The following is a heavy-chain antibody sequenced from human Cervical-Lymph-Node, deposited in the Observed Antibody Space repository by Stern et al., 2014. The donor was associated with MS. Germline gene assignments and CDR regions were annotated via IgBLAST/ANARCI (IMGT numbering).Heavy chain of an antibody. CDR3: ARSSGGNSQFDY. J-gene: IGHJ4*02. CDR2: IISRGSVT. V-gene: IGHV3-11*01. Sequence: VQLVESGGGLVKPGGSLRLSCAASGFIFNDYYMSWIRQAPGTGLEWVAYIISRGSVTSYADSVKCRFTISREHPQTTLYLRMNSLRAVDTAIFYCARSSGGNSQFDYWGQGTLVTVSS. D-gene: IGHD2-15*01. CDR1: GFIFNDYY.